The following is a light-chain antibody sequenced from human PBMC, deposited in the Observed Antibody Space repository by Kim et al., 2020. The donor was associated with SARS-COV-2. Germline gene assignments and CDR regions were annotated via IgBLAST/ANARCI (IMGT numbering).Light chain of an antibody. Sequence: SYELTQPPSVSVSPGQTASITCSGYKLGDKYVSWYQQKPGQSPVVVIYQDNQRPSGIPERFSGSNSGNTATLTISGTQAMDEADYYCQAWDSSTHEYVFGVGTKVTVL. CDR3: QAWDSSTHEYV. V-gene: IGLV3-1*01. J-gene: IGLJ1*01. CDR1: KLGDKY. CDR2: QDN.